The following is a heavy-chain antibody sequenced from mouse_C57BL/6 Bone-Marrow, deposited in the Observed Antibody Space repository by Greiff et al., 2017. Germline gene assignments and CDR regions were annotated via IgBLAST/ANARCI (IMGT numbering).Heavy chain of an antibody. J-gene: IGHJ1*03. CDR3: TRDRYYGSSHWYFDV. V-gene: IGHV5-9-1*02. CDR2: ISSGGDYI. CDR1: GFTFSSYA. D-gene: IGHD1-1*01. Sequence: EVHLVESGEGLVKPGGSLKLSCAASGFTFSSYAMSWVRQTPEKRLEWVAYISSGGDYIYYADNVKGRFTISRDNARNTLYLQMSSLKSEDTAMYYCTRDRYYGSSHWYFDVWGTGTTVTVSS.